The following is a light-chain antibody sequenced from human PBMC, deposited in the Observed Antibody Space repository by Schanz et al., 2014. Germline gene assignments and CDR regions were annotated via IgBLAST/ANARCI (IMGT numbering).Light chain of an antibody. J-gene: IGKJ1*01. CDR2: DAS. V-gene: IGKV1-5*01. CDR1: QSISSW. CDR3: QQYNSYQWT. Sequence: DIQMTQSPSTLSASEGDRVTITCRASQSISSWLAWYQQKPGKAPKLLIYDASSLESGVPSRFSGSGSGTEFTLTISRLQPDDFATYYCQQYNSYQWTFGQGTKVEIK.